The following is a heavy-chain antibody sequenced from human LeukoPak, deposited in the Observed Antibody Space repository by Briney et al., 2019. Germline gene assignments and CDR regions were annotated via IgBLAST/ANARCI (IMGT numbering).Heavy chain of an antibody. D-gene: IGHD4-17*01. V-gene: IGHV4-39*01. J-gene: IGHJ4*02. CDR2: IYYSGST. Sequence: SETLSLTCTVSGGSISSSSYYWGWIRQPPGKGLEWIGSIYYSGSTYYNPSLKSLVTISVDTSKNQFSLKLSSVTAADTAVYYCARPYGAAGLDWGQGTLVTVSS. CDR1: GGSISSSSYY. CDR3: ARPYGAAGLD.